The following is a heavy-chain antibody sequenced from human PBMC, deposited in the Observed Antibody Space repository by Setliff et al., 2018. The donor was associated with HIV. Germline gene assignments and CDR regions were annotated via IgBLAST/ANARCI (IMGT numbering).Heavy chain of an antibody. CDR2: IFHTGST. CDR3: ARRLAIGHWYFDI. V-gene: IGHV4-39*01. Sequence: PSETLSLTCTVSGGSISSDDYFWGWVRQPPGKGLEWIGNIFHTGSTYYNPSLKSRLSISLDTSKNQFSLSLTSVTAADTAVYFCARRLAIGHWYFDIWGRGTLVTVSS. J-gene: IGHJ2*01. CDR1: GGSISSDDYF.